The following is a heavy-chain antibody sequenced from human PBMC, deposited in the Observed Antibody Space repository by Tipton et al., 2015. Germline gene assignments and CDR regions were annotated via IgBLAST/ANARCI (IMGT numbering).Heavy chain of an antibody. V-gene: IGHV4-39*07. CDR3: ARGGNNWFDP. J-gene: IGHJ5*02. CDR2: IYYSGST. D-gene: IGHD2-15*01. Sequence: TLSLTCSVSGGSISSSSYYWDWIRQPPGKGLEWIGSIYYSGSTYYNPSLKSRVTMSVDTSKNQFSLKLTSVNAADTAVYYCARGGNNWFDPWGQGTLVTVSS. CDR1: GGSISSSSYY.